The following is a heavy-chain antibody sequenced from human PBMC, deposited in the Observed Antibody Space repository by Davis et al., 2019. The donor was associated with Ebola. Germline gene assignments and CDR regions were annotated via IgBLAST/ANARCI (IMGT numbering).Heavy chain of an antibody. CDR2: ISSSGSTI. CDR1: GFTFSSYE. Sequence: GGSLRLSCAASGFTFSSYEMNWVRQAPGKGLEWVSYISSSGSTIYYADSVKGRFTISRDNSKNTLYLQMNSLRAEETAVYYCARGRGKVRERIDYYNGLDVWGQGTTVTVSS. V-gene: IGHV3-48*01. CDR3: ARGRGKVRERIDYYNGLDV. J-gene: IGHJ6*02. D-gene: IGHD1-26*01.